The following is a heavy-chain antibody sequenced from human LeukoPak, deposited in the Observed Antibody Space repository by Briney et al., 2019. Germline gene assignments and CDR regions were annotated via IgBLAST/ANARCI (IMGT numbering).Heavy chain of an antibody. CDR2: MNPNSGNT. CDR1: GYTFTSYD. D-gene: IGHD3-22*01. V-gene: IGHV1-8*01. CDR3: ARDHLMYYYDRSGAFDI. J-gene: IGHJ3*02. Sequence: ASVKVSCKASGYTFTSYDINWVRQATGQGLEWMGWMNPNSGNTGYAQKFQGRVTMTRNTSISTAYMELSSLRSEDTAVYYCARDHLMYYYDRSGAFDIWGQGTMVTVSS.